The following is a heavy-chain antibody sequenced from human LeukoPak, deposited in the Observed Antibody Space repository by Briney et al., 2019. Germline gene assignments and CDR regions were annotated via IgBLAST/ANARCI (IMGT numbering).Heavy chain of an antibody. J-gene: IGHJ1*01. CDR2: ANHGGTT. CDR3: ARVDKYATNGYYVQYFRH. V-gene: IGHV4-34*01. D-gene: IGHD3-22*01. Sequence: TPSETLSLTCAVSGESINQYFWTWIRQTPEKGLEWIGEANHGGTTIYNASFKSRVTISVDTSKMQFSLKLNSVTVADTAVYYCARVDKYATNGYYVQYFRHWGQGTLVTVSS. CDR1: GESINQYF.